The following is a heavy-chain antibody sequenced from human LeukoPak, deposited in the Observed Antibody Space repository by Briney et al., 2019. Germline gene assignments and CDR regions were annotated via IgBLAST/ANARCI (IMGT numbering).Heavy chain of an antibody. CDR1: GFTFSSYG. Sequence: GGSLRLSCAASGFTFSSYGMSWVRQAPGKGLEWVSAISGSGGSTYYADSVKGRFTISRDNSKNTLYLQMNSLRAEDTAVYYCAKNPASQLRYFDWPYLRWFDPWGQGTLVTVSS. CDR2: ISGSGGST. CDR3: AKNPASQLRYFDWPYLRWFDP. D-gene: IGHD3-9*01. V-gene: IGHV3-23*01. J-gene: IGHJ5*02.